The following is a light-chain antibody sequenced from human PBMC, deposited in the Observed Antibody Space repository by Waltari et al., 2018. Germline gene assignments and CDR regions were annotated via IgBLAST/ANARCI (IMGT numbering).Light chain of an antibody. V-gene: IGKV4-1*01. CDR1: QSILYSSNNKNY. CDR2: WAS. Sequence: DIVMTQFPDSLAVSLGERASFNCKSSQSILYSSNNKNYLAWYQQKPGQSPKLLIYWASTRESGVPDRFSGSGSGTDFTLTISSLQAEDVAVYYCQQYYGTPPTFGRGTKVEIK. CDR3: QQYYGTPPT. J-gene: IGKJ1*01.